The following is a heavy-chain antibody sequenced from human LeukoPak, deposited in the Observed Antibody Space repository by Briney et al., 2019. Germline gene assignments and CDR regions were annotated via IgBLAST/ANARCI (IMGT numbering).Heavy chain of an antibody. CDR2: IHPSGGNT. J-gene: IGHJ4*02. D-gene: IGHD2-2*01. Sequence: ASVKVSCKASGYTFTSNYMHWVRQAPGQGLEWMGVIHPSGGNTNYAQKFQGRVAMTRDTSTSTVYMELSSLRSEDTAIYYCARDCSSTRCQGPVFDNWGQGTLVTVSS. CDR1: GYTFTSNY. V-gene: IGHV1-46*01. CDR3: ARDCSSTRCQGPVFDN.